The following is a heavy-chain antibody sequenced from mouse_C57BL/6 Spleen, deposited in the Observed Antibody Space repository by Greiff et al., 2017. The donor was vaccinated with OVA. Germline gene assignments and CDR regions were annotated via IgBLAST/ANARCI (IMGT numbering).Heavy chain of an antibody. CDR2: LWSGGST. CDR1: GFSLTSYG. CDR3: ARSITTVVAENYAMDY. V-gene: IGHV2-2*01. J-gene: IGHJ4*01. Sequence: VQLQQSGPGLVQPSQSLSITCTVSGFSLTSYGVHWVRQSPGKGLEWLGVLWSGGSTDYNAAFISRLSISKDNSKSQVFFKMNSLQADDTAIYYCARSITTVVAENYAMDYWGQGTSVTVSS. D-gene: IGHD1-1*01.